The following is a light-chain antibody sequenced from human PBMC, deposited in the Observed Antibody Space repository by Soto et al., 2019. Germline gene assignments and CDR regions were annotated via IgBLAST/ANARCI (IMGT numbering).Light chain of an antibody. J-gene: IGKJ5*01. CDR2: GTS. CDR1: QNVDSY. V-gene: IGKV3-20*01. Sequence: EIVLTQSPDTLSLSPGERATVSCRASQNVDSYLAWYQHKPGQAPRLLIYGTSSRAIGIPGRFSGSGSGTDFTLTISRVEPEDFAVYYWQQYATSPTTFGQGARLDNK. CDR3: QQYATSPTT.